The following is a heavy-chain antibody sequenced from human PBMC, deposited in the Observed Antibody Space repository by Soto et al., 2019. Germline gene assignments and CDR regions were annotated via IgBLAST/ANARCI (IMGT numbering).Heavy chain of an antibody. J-gene: IGHJ6*02. Sequence: SETLSLTCAVYGGSFSGYYWSWIRQPPGKGLEWIGEINHSGSTNYNPSLKSRVTISVDTSKNQFSLKLSSVTAADTAVYYCARGSESRARFYYYYYGMDAWGQGTTVTVSS. CDR2: INHSGST. V-gene: IGHV4-34*01. CDR3: ARGSESRARFYYYYYGMDA. D-gene: IGHD3-10*01. CDR1: GGSFSGYY.